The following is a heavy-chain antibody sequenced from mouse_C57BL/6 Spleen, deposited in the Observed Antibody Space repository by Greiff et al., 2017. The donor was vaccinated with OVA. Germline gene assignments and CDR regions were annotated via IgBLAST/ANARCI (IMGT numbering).Heavy chain of an antibody. CDR2: IYPGGGYT. CDR3: ARETYYGNYADYFDY. Sequence: VQLQQSGAELVRPGTSVKMSCKASGYTFINYWIGWAKQRPGHGLEWIGDIYPGGGYTNYNEKFKGKATLTADKSSSTAYMQFSSLTSEDSAIYYCARETYYGNYADYFDYWGQGTTLTVSS. CDR1: GYTFINYW. D-gene: IGHD2-1*01. V-gene: IGHV1-63*01. J-gene: IGHJ2*01.